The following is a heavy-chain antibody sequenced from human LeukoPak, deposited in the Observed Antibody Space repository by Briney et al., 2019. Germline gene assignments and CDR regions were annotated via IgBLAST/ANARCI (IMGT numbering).Heavy chain of an antibody. J-gene: IGHJ4*02. D-gene: IGHD3-22*01. CDR3: ASGCSNYDSSGYCFEY. CDR1: GVTFSSYT. V-gene: IGHV3-30-3*01. Sequence: GGSLRLSCAVSGVTFSSYTMNWVRQAPGKGLEWVAVISYDGSNKLYADSVKGRFTLSRDNSKNTLSLQMNSLRAEDTAVYYCASGCSNYDSSGYCFEYWGQGALVTVSS. CDR2: ISYDGSNK.